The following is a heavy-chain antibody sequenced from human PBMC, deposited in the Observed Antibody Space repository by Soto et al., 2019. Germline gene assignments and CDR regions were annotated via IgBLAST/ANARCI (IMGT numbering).Heavy chain of an antibody. V-gene: IGHV4-34*01. CDR2: INHSGTS. Sequence: QVQLQQWGAGLLKPSETLSLTCAVYDGPFSDYSWHWIRQPPGKGLEWIGEINHSGTSNYNPSLKSRVTMSVDTSKGQFSLKVDSVTAADTAVYYCARGQAGWLQFWGFDHWGQGDLVTVSS. CDR3: ARGQAGWLQFWGFDH. J-gene: IGHJ4*02. CDR1: DGPFSDYS. D-gene: IGHD3-16*01.